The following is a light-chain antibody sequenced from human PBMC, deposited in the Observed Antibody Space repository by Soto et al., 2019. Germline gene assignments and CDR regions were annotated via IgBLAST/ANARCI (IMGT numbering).Light chain of an antibody. CDR2: GAS. V-gene: IGKV3-20*01. J-gene: IGKJ1*01. CDR1: ESVSSTY. Sequence: EIVLTQSPGILALSPGERAALSCRASESVSSTYLAWYQQKSGQAPRLLIYGASSRATGVPHRFSGSGSGTDFTLTISRLEPEDFAVYYCQQYGSSPQTFGQGTKVDIK. CDR3: QQYGSSPQT.